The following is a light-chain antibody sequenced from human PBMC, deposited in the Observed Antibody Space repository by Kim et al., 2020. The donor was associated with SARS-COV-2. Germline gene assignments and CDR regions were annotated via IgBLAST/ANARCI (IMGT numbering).Light chain of an antibody. V-gene: IGLV1-44*01. Sequence: GQRITISCSLNYSNIGRNTVNWYQHLSGAAPNLLIYSHNQRPSGVPDRFSGSTSGTSASLAISGLQSEDEGVYYCAAWDDSLNGYVFGSGTKVTVL. CDR1: YSNIGRNT. CDR2: SHN. J-gene: IGLJ1*01. CDR3: AAWDDSLNGYV.